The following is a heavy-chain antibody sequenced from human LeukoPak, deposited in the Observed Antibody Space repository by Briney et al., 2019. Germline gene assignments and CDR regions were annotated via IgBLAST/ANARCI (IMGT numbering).Heavy chain of an antibody. V-gene: IGHV4-34*01. CDR1: GGSFSGYY. CDR3: ARVWYDFWCGYYFDY. D-gene: IGHD3-3*01. Sequence: SETLSLTCAVYGGSFSGYYWSWIRQPPGKGLEWIGEINHSGSTNYNPSLKSRVTISVDTSKNQFSLKLSSVTAADTAVYYCARVWYDFWCGYYFDYWGQGTLVTVSS. J-gene: IGHJ4*02. CDR2: INHSGST.